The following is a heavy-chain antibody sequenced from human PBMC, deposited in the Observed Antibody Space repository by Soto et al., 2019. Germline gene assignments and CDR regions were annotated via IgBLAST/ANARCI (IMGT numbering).Heavy chain of an antibody. CDR3: ARVVVVVAATRYWYFDL. CDR1: GFTFSDYY. CDR2: MSRRDDTI. V-gene: IGHV3-11*01. J-gene: IGHJ2*01. Sequence: QVQLVESGGGLVKPGGSLRLSCAASGFTFSDYYMTWNRQAPGKGLEWVSYMSRRDDTIFYADSVKGRFTISRDNAKNSLYLQMNSLRAEDTAVYYCARVVVVVAATRYWYFDLWGRGTLVTVSS. D-gene: IGHD2-15*01.